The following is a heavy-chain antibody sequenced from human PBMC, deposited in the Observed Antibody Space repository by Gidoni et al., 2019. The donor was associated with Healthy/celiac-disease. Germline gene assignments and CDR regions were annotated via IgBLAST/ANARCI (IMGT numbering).Heavy chain of an antibody. CDR1: GYIFTGHW. Sequence: EVQLVQSGAEVNKPWASPNISCKGSGYIFTGHWYAWVRQMPGKGLEWMGIIYPGDSDTRYSPSFQGQVTISADKSISIAYLQWSSLKASDTAMYYCASASDSSSFATYYYYYGMDVWGQGTTVTVSS. CDR2: IYPGDSDT. J-gene: IGHJ6*02. V-gene: IGHV5-51*01. CDR3: ASASDSSSFATYYYYYGMDV. D-gene: IGHD6-6*01.